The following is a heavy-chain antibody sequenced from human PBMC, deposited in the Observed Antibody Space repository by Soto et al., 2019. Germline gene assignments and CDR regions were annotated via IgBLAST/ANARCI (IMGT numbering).Heavy chain of an antibody. CDR3: ARDNYDILTGLDAFDI. CDR2: IIRYLGKA. D-gene: IGHD3-9*01. Sequence: GASVKVSCKASGGTFSSYTISWVRQAPGQGLEWMGRIIRYLGKANYAQKFQGRVTMTADTSTSTAYMELRSLRSDDTAVYYCARDNYDILTGLDAFDIWGQGIMVTVSS. CDR1: GGTFSSYT. J-gene: IGHJ3*02. V-gene: IGHV1-69*08.